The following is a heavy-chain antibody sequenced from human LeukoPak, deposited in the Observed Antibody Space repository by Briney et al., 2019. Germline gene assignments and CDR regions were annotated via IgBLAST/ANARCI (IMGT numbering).Heavy chain of an antibody. V-gene: IGHV7-4-1*02. CDR1: GYTFISYA. D-gene: IGHD6-19*01. J-gene: IGHJ3*02. CDR3: ARDLTPRIAVVGGSDWDAFDI. Sequence: ASVQVSCEASGYTFISYAMNWVRQAPGQGLEWMGWINTNTGNPTYAQGFTGRFVFSLDTSVRTTYLQISSLKAEDTAVYYCARDLTPRIAVVGGSDWDAFDIWGQGTMVTVSS. CDR2: INTNTGNP.